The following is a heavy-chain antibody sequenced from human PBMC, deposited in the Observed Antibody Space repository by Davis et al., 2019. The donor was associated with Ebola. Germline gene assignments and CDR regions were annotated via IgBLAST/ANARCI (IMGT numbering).Heavy chain of an antibody. CDR3: ARVDVEGWFDP. J-gene: IGHJ5*02. D-gene: IGHD2-15*01. V-gene: IGHV1-18*01. CDR2: ISAYNGNT. Sequence: AASVKVSCKASGYTFTSYAMHWVRQAPGQRLEWMGRISAYNGNTNYAQKLQGRVTMTTDTSTSTAYMELRSLRSDDTAVYYCARVDVEGWFDPWGQGTLVTVSS. CDR1: GYTFTSYA.